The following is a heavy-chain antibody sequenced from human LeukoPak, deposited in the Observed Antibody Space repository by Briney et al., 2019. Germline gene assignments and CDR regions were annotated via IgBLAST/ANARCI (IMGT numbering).Heavy chain of an antibody. V-gene: IGHV1-18*01. CDR1: GYTFTSYG. D-gene: IGHD2-2*01. CDR3: ARDSPRRWWDLGYCSSTSCRSFDP. J-gene: IGHJ5*02. Sequence: ASVKVSCKASGYTFTSYGISWVRQAPGQRLEWMGWISAYNGNTNYAQKLQGRVTMTTDTSTSTAYMELRSLRSDDTAVYYCARDSPRRWWDLGYCSSTSCRSFDPWGQGTLVTVSS. CDR2: ISAYNGNT.